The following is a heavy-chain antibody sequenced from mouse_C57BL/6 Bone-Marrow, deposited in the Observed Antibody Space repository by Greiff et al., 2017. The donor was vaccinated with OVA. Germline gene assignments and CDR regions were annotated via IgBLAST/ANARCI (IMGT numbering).Heavy chain of an antibody. CDR2: IDPENGAT. D-gene: IGHD2-3*01. Sequence: VQLQQSGAELVRPGASVKLSCTASGFNIKDDYMHWVKQSPEQGLEWIGWIDPENGATEYASKFQGKATITADTSSNTAYLQLSSLTSDDTAVYYCTTRGLLPFDYWGQGTTLTVSS. V-gene: IGHV14-4*01. CDR3: TTRGLLPFDY. CDR1: GFNIKDDY. J-gene: IGHJ2*01.